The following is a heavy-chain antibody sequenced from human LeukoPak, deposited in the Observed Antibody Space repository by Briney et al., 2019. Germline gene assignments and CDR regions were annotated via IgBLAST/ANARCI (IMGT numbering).Heavy chain of an antibody. D-gene: IGHD2-15*01. CDR2: ISISSSRTT. CDR1: GFTFSSYS. J-gene: IGHJ3*02. CDR3: ARDHQGYDAFDI. V-gene: IGHV3-48*04. Sequence: GGSLRLSCAVSGFTFSSYSMNWVRQAPGKGLEWVSYISISSSRTTYYADSVKGRFTISRDNAKNSLYLQMNSLRAEDSAVYYCARDHQGYDAFDIWGQGTMVTVSS.